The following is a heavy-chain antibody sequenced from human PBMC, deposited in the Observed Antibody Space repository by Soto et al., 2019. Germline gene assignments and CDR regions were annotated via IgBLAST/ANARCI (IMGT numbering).Heavy chain of an antibody. D-gene: IGHD4-4*01. Sequence: EVQLLESGGGLVQPGGSLRLSCASSGFMFNSDGMSWVRQAPGKGLEWVSSISGGGNTYYADFVKGRFTISRDISENTQYLQVRSASAEETAAYFCAIQFYLRRTPGTTPPPQSLAHWGQGTLVTVSS. CDR2: ISGGGNT. J-gene: IGHJ4*02. CDR1: GFMFNSDG. V-gene: IGHV3-23*01. CDR3: AIQFYLRRTPGTTPPPQSLAH.